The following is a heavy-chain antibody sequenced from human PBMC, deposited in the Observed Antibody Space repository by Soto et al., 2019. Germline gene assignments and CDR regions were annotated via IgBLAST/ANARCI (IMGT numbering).Heavy chain of an antibody. J-gene: IGHJ6*02. CDR2: IYSDGTT. V-gene: IGHV4-4*07. Sequence: SETLSLTCTVSGGSISGYYWSWVRQPAGKGLKWVGRIYSDGTTNYSPSLKSRVTMSLDTSKDQFSLHLNSVTAADTAVYYCSRVGCSNSKCYTRGMDVWGQGTTGTVSS. CDR3: SRVGCSNSKCYTRGMDV. D-gene: IGHD2-2*01. CDR1: GGSISGYY.